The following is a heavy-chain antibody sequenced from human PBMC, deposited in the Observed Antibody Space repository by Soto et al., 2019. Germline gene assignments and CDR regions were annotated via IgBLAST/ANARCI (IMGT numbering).Heavy chain of an antibody. D-gene: IGHD2-21*01. CDR2: ISGSGGST. CDR3: AKIPTAYDYYMDV. Sequence: GGSLRLSCAASGFTFSNYAMSWVRQAPGKGLEWVSAISGSGGSTYYADSVKGRFTISRDHSKNTLYLQMNSLRAEGTAIYYCAKIPTAYDYYMDVWGKGTSVTVSS. CDR1: GFTFSNYA. J-gene: IGHJ6*03. V-gene: IGHV3-23*01.